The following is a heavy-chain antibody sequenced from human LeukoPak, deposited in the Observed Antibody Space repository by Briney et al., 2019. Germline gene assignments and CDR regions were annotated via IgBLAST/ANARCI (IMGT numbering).Heavy chain of an antibody. D-gene: IGHD2-2*02. CDR3: ARVSYTHGDAFDI. V-gene: IGHV4-39*01. J-gene: IGHJ3*02. CDR1: GGPITTSSYY. Sequence: PSETLSLTCSVSGGPITTSSYYWGWIRQPPEKGLEWIGSIYYTGGTYYSPSLKSRVTISVDTSKNQFSLKLSSVTAADTAVYYCARVSYTHGDAFDIWGQGTMVTVSS. CDR2: IYYTGGT.